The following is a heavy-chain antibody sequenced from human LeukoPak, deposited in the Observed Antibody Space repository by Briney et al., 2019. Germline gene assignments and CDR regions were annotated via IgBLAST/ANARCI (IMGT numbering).Heavy chain of an antibody. CDR1: GGSFSDYH. CDR2: VYASGYS. J-gene: IGHJ4*02. V-gene: IGHV4-4*07. CDR3: ARDGLYSNGYSYFDY. Sequence: SETLSLTCTVSGGSFSDYHWSWIRQPAGKRLEWIGRVYASGYSNYNPSLRSRVTMSLDTSKKQLSLRLSSVTAADTAVYYCARDGLYSNGYSYFDYWSQGTLVTVSP. D-gene: IGHD3-22*01.